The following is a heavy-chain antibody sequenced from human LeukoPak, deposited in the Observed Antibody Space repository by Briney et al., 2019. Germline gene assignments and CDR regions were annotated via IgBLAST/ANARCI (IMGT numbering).Heavy chain of an antibody. CDR3: ARDGLTQSGIDAFDI. CDR1: GFTFSSYS. J-gene: IGHJ3*02. Sequence: GGSLRLSCAASGFTFSSYSMNWVRQAPGKGLESVSYISSSSSTIYYADSVKGRFTISRDNAKNSLYLQMNSLRAEDTAVYYCARDGLTQSGIDAFDIWGQGTMVTVSS. D-gene: IGHD3-10*01. V-gene: IGHV3-48*01. CDR2: ISSSSSTI.